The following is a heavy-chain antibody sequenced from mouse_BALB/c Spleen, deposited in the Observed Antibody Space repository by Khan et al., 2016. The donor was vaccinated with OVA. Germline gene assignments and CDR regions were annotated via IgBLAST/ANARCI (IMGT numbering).Heavy chain of an antibody. D-gene: IGHD1-3*01. CDR1: GFTFSDYY. CDR2: ISNGGGST. CDR3: ARQLNGAMDY. V-gene: IGHV5-12*02. J-gene: IGHJ4*01. Sequence: EVELVESGGGLVQPRGSLKLSCATSGFTFSDYYMYWVRQTPEKRLEWVAYISNGGGSTYYPDTVKGRFTISRDNAKNTLYLQMSRLKSEDTAMYYCARQLNGAMDYWGQGTSVTVSS.